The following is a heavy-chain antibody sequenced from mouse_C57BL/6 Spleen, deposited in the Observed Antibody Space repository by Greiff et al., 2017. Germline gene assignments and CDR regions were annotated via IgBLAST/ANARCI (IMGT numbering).Heavy chain of an antibody. Sequence: VKLMESGPELVKPGASVKISCKASGYAFSSSWMNWVKQRPGKGLEWIGRIYPGDGDTNYNGKFKGKATLTADKSSSTAYMQLSSLTSEDSAVYFCARLQPYYAMDYWGQGTSVTVSS. D-gene: IGHD6-1*01. CDR2: IYPGDGDT. CDR1: GYAFSSSW. J-gene: IGHJ4*01. V-gene: IGHV1-82*01. CDR3: ARLQPYYAMDY.